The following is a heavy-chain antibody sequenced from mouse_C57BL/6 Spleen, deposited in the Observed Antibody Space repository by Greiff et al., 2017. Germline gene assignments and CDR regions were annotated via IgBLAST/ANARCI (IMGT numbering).Heavy chain of an antibody. J-gene: IGHJ4*01. Sequence: QVQLQQPGTELVKPGASVKLSCKASGYTFTSSWMHWVKQRPGQGLEWIGNINPSNGGTNYNEKFQSKATLPVDKSYSTAYMQLSSLTSEDSAVYYCAREVLPDYYAMDYWGQGTSVTVSS. V-gene: IGHV1-53*01. CDR2: INPSNGGT. CDR1: GYTFTSSW. D-gene: IGHD5-5*01. CDR3: AREVLPDYYAMDY.